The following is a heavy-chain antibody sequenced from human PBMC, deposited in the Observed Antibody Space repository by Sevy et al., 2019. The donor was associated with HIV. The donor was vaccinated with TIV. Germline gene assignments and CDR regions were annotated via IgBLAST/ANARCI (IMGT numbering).Heavy chain of an antibody. CDR1: GYIFTSYG. CDR3: ARGTTMIGHGVLSHGMDV. Sequence: ASVKVSCKASGYIFTSYGISWVRQAPGQGLEWMGWISNYNGNRNYAQKVQGRVTMTTDTSTSTAYMELRSLRSDDTAVYYCARGTTMIGHGVLSHGMDVWGQGTTVTVSS. D-gene: IGHD3-22*01. J-gene: IGHJ6*01. V-gene: IGHV1-18*01. CDR2: ISNYNGNR.